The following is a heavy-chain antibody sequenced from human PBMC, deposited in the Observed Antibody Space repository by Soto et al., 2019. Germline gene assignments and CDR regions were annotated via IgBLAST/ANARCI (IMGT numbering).Heavy chain of an antibody. CDR1: GGAISSYY. D-gene: IGHD5-12*01. V-gene: IGHV4-4*07. J-gene: IGHJ3*01. CDR2: IYTSGST. CDR3: ARDSGERDAFDL. Sequence: QVQLQESGPGLVKPSETLSLTCTVSGGAISSYYWSWIRQPAGKGLEWIGRIYTSGSTNYNPSLKRRVTMSVDTSKNQFALKLSSVTAADPAVYFCARDSGERDAFDLWCQGTMVTVSS.